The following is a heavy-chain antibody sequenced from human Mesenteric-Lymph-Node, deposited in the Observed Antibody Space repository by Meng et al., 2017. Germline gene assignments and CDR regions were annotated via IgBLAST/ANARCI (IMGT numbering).Heavy chain of an antibody. V-gene: IGHV3-64*01. CDR2: ISSNGGST. CDR1: GFTFSSYA. J-gene: IGHJ3*02. CDR3: AKDASMVRGVTAAFDI. Sequence: GESLKISCAASGFTFSSYAMHWVRQAPGKGLEYVSAISSNGGSTYYANSVKGRFTISRDNAKNSLYLQMNSLRAEDTALYYCAKDASMVRGVTAAFDIWGQGTMVTVSS. D-gene: IGHD3-10*01.